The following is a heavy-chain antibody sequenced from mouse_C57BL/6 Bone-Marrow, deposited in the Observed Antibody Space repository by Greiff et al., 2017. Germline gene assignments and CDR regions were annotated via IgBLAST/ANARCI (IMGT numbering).Heavy chain of an antibody. CDR3: ARLYYDYGGFAY. D-gene: IGHD2-4*01. V-gene: IGHV1-81*01. CDR2: LYPRSGNT. Sequence: QVQLQQSGAELARPGASVKLSCKASGYPFTSYGISWVKPSTGQGLEWIGELYPRSGNTYYNEKFKGTATLTADKSSSTGYMELRSLTSEDAAVYFCARLYYDYGGFAYWGQGTLVTVSA. CDR1: GYPFTSYG. J-gene: IGHJ3*01.